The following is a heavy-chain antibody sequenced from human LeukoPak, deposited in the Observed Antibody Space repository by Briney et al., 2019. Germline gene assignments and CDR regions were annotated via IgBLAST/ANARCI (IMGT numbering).Heavy chain of an antibody. V-gene: IGHV3-11*01. CDR1: GFTFSDYY. CDR2: ITGSGTV. J-gene: IGHJ5*02. D-gene: IGHD3-10*01. CDR3: ARDRYSGSGSYHSWFDP. Sequence: GGSLRLSCAASGFTFSDYYMSWIRQAPGKGLEWIAYITGSGTVDHADSVKGRFIISRDNTKNSLYLQMNSLRAEDTAVYYCARDRYSGSGSYHSWFDPWGQGTLVTVSS.